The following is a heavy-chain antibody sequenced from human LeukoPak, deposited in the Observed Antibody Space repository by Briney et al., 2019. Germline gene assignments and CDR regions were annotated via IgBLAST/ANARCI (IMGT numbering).Heavy chain of an antibody. CDR3: ARDIAVAGTFYVDY. CDR1: GFTFSSYS. J-gene: IGHJ4*02. CDR2: ISGSSTTI. D-gene: IGHD6-19*01. V-gene: IGHV3-48*02. Sequence: GGSLRLSCAASGFTFSSYSMNWVRGAPGKGLEWVSYISGSSTTIHYADSVKGRFTISRDNAKNSLYLQMNSLRDEDTAVYYCARDIAVAGTFYVDYWGQGTLVTVSS.